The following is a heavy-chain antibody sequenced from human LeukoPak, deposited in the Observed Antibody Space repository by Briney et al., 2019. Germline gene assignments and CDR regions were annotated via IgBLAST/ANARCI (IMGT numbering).Heavy chain of an antibody. J-gene: IGHJ4*02. V-gene: IGHV4-34*01. Sequence: SETLSLTCAVYGGSFSGYYWSWIRQPPGKGLEWIGEINHSGSTNYNPSLKSRVTISVDTSKNQLSLRLSSVTAADTAVYYCARVTGYMIEDYFDYWGQGTLVTVSS. D-gene: IGHD3-22*01. CDR1: GGSFSGYY. CDR2: INHSGST. CDR3: ARVTGYMIEDYFDY.